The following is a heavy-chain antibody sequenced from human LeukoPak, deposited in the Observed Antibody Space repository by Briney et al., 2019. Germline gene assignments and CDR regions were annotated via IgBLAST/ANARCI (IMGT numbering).Heavy chain of an antibody. Sequence: SETLSLTCAVYGGSFSGYYWSWIRQPPGKGLEWIGEINHSGSTNYNPSLKSRVTISVDTSKNQFSLKLSSVTAADTAVYYCARRVVRGVRNYYYYYMDVWGKGTTVTIPS. J-gene: IGHJ6*03. CDR1: GGSFSGYY. V-gene: IGHV4-34*01. CDR3: ARRVVRGVRNYYYYYMDV. CDR2: INHSGST. D-gene: IGHD3-10*01.